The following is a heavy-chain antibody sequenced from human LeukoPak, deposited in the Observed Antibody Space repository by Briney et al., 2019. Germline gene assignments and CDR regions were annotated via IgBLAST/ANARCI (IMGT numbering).Heavy chain of an antibody. J-gene: IGHJ4*02. CDR1: GYTFTSYG. D-gene: IGHD3-22*01. V-gene: IGHV1-18*01. CDR3: ARVYCDSSGQPFDY. CDR2: ISAYNGNT. Sequence: ASVKVSCKASGYTFTSYGISWVRQAPGQGLEWMGWISAYNGNTNYAQKLQGRVTMTTDTSTSTACMELRSLRSDDTAVYYCARVYCDSSGQPFDYWGQGTLVTVSS.